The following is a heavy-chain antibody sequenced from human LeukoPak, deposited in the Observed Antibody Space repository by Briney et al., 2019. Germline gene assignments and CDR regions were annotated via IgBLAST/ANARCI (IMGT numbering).Heavy chain of an antibody. CDR3: ARATGTNYYYYYMDV. CDR1: GGTFSSYA. Sequence: SVKVSCKASGGTFSSYAISWVRQAPGQGLEWMGRIIPILGIANYAQKFQGRVTITADKSTSTAYMELSSLRSEDTAVYYCARATGTNYYYYYMDVWGKGTTVTVSS. CDR2: IIPILGIA. J-gene: IGHJ6*03. V-gene: IGHV1-69*04. D-gene: IGHD3-10*01.